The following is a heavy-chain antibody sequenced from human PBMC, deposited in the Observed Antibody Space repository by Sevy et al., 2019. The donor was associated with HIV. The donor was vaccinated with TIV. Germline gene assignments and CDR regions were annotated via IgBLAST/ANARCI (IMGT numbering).Heavy chain of an antibody. Sequence: GGSLRLSCAASGFNFNNNAMHWVRQAPGKGLEWVAVISFDGSGQFYSDSVKGRFTISRDNSKNTLSLQMNGLRPEDTAVYYCARDPRMYGDYLLAYFDSWGQGTLVTVSS. V-gene: IGHV3-30*04. CDR3: ARDPRMYGDYLLAYFDS. J-gene: IGHJ4*02. CDR1: GFNFNNNA. CDR2: ISFDGSGQ. D-gene: IGHD2-8*01.